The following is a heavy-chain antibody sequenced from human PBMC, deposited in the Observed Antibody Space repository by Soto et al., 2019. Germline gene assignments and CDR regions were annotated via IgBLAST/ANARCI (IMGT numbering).Heavy chain of an antibody. CDR3: ARDKITGLFDY. V-gene: IGHV4-30-4*01. J-gene: IGHJ4*02. D-gene: IGHD2-8*02. Sequence: SETLSLTCTVSGDTIYSDNYYWTWIRQPPGRGLELIAYIYYSGKTYYNPSLKSRVTISVDTSKNQFSLKLTSVTAADTAVYYCARDKITGLFDYWGQGTLVTVSS. CDR2: IYYSGKT. CDR1: GDTIYSDNYY.